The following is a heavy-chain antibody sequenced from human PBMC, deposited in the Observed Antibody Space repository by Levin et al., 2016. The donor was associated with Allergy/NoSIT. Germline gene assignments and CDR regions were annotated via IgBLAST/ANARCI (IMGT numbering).Heavy chain of an antibody. CDR3: AKRRLENTGPFDY. V-gene: IGHV3-23*01. D-gene: IGHD1-1*01. J-gene: IGHJ4*02. Sequence: VRQAPGKGLEWVSGISGSGDTTYYADPVKGRFTISRDNSENTLSLEMSSLRAEDTAVYYCAKRRLENTGPFDYWGQGTLVTVSS. CDR2: ISGSGDTT.